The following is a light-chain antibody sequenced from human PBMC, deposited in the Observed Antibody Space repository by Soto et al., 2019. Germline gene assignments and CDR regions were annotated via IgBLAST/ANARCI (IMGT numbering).Light chain of an antibody. V-gene: IGLV2-14*01. CDR2: EVS. CDR3: TSFTRSSTVV. Sequence: QSALTQPASVSGSPGQSITISCTGTSSDVGAYNYVSWYQQHPGKAHKLMIYEVSNRPSGVSHRFSGSKSGNTASLTIAGLQADDEADYYCTSFTRSSTVVFGGGTKLTVL. CDR1: SSDVGAYNY. J-gene: IGLJ3*02.